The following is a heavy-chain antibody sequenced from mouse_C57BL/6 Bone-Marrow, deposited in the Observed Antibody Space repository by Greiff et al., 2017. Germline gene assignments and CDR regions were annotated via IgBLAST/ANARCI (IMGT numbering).Heavy chain of an antibody. CDR2: INPSSGYT. J-gene: IGHJ2*01. D-gene: IGHD2-3*01. CDR3: ERRSGYFNFDY. V-gene: IGHV1-7*01. Sequence: VQLQQSGAELVRPGASVKLSCKASGYTFTSYWMHWVKQRPGQGLEWIGYINPSSGYTKYNQKFKGKATLTADKSSSTAYMQLSSLTYEDSAVYYCERRSGYFNFDYWGQGTTLTVSS. CDR1: GYTFTSYW.